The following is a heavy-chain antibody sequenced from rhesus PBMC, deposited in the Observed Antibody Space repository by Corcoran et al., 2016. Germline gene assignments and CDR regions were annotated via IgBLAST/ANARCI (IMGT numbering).Heavy chain of an antibody. CDR3: TRRAGVTNFDY. CDR1: GFSFSDYY. D-gene: IGHD3-34*01. Sequence: EVRLVESGGGLVQPGGSLRLSCAASGFSFSDYYMSWVRQAPGKWPKWVGLIRNKDNGGSAEYAESVKGRFTISRDDSKSIASLQMNSLKTEDTAVYYCTRRAGVTNFDYWGQGVLVTVSS. CDR2: IRNKDNGGSA. J-gene: IGHJ4*01. V-gene: IGHV3-116*02.